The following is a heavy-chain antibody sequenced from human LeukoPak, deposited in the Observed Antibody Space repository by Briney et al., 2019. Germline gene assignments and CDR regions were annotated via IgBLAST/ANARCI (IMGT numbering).Heavy chain of an antibody. D-gene: IGHD4-17*01. J-gene: IGHJ4*02. V-gene: IGHV3-64*01. CDR1: GFSFSSTT. CDR3: ARDEYGDYIFNY. CDR2: ISPDGVNT. Sequence: GGSLRLSCAASGFSFSSTTMHWVRQAPGKGLEYVSAISPDGVNTYYSKSVRGRFTIFRDNSKNTMYLQMGSLRGEDMAVYYCARDEYGDYIFNYWGQGTQVTVS.